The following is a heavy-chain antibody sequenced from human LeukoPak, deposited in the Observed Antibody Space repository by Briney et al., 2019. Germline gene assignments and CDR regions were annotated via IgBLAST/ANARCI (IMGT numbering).Heavy chain of an antibody. Sequence: QPGGSLRLSCAASGFTFSNYWMSWVRQAPGKGLEWVANIKQDGSEKYYVDSVKGRFTVSRDNAKNSLYLQMNSLRAEDTAVYYCARLYGFWSGYYRDYWGQGTLVTVSS. CDR2: IKQDGSEK. V-gene: IGHV3-7*01. D-gene: IGHD3-3*01. J-gene: IGHJ4*02. CDR3: ARLYGFWSGYYRDY. CDR1: GFTFSNYW.